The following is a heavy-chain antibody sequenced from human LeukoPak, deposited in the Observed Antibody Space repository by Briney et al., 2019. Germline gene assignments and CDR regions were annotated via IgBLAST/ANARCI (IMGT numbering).Heavy chain of an antibody. Sequence: GGSLRLSCAASGFTFSSYAMHWVRQAPGKGLEWVAVISYDGSNKYYADSVKGRFTISRDNSKNTLYLQMNSLRAEDTAVYYCARGFYYGMDVWGQGTTVTVSS. CDR2: ISYDGSNK. V-gene: IGHV3-30*04. J-gene: IGHJ6*02. CDR1: GFTFSSYA. CDR3: ARGFYYGMDV.